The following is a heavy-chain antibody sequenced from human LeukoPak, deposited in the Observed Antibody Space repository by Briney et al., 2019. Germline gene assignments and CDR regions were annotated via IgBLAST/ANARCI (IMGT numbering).Heavy chain of an antibody. Sequence: SETLSLTCTVSSDSIYSSNYYWGWIRQPPGKGLEWIGSIYYSGSTYYNSSLKSRVTISVDTSKNQFSLKLSSLTAADTAVYYCATAAYRGGDCYLFDYWGQGTLVTVFS. V-gene: IGHV4-39*01. CDR1: SDSIYSSNYY. CDR3: ATAAYRGGDCYLFDY. CDR2: IYYSGST. J-gene: IGHJ4*02. D-gene: IGHD2-21*02.